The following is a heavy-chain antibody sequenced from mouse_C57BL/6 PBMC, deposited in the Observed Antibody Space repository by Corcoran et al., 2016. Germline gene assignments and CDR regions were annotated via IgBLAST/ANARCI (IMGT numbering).Heavy chain of an antibody. V-gene: IGHV9-3*01. CDR3: ARDGLYGNYDWFAY. CDR1: GYTFTTYG. J-gene: IGHJ3*01. CDR2: INTYSGVP. Sequence: QIQLVQSGPELKKPGETVKISCKASGYTFTTYGMSWVKQAPGKGLKWMGWINTYSGVPTYADDFKGRFAFSLETSASTAYLQLHNLKNEDTATYFCARDGLYGNYDWFAYGGQGTLVTVSA. D-gene: IGHD2-1*01.